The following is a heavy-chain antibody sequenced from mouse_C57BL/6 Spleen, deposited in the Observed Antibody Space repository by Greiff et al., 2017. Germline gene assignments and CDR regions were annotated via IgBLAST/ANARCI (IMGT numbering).Heavy chain of an antibody. CDR3: TRCWDGYYGYYFDY. Sequence: QVQLQQSGAELVRPGASVTLSCKASGYTFTDYEMHWVKQTTVHGLEWIGAIDPETGGTAYNQKFKGKAILTADKSSSTAYMELRSLTSEDSAVYYCTRCWDGYYGYYFDYWGQGTTLTVSS. D-gene: IGHD2-3*01. V-gene: IGHV1-15*01. CDR1: GYTFTDYE. J-gene: IGHJ2*01. CDR2: IDPETGGT.